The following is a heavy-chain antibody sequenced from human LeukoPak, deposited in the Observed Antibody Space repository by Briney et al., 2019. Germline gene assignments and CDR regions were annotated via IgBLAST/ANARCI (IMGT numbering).Heavy chain of an antibody. CDR1: GFTFSGSA. J-gene: IGHJ3*02. CDR3: TRHSDSSGWYAGIDAFDI. D-gene: IGHD6-19*01. V-gene: IGHV3-73*01. Sequence: PGGSLRLSCAASGFTFSGSAMHWVRQASGKGLEWFGRIGSRASTYATAYAASVKGRFTISRDDPKNRAYLQMNSLKTEDTAVYYCTRHSDSSGWYAGIDAFDIWGQGTMVTVSS. CDR2: IGSRASTYAT.